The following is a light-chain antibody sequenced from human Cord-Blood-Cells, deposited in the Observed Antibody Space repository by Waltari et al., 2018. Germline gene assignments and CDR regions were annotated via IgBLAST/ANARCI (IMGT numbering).Light chain of an antibody. J-gene: IGLJ1*01. V-gene: IGLV1-44*01. Sequence: QAVLTQPPSASGTPGQRVTISCSCSSPNIGSYPVNCYQQLPGTAPKPLIYSKNQRPSGVPDRFSGAKSGTSASLAISGLQSEDEADYYCAAWDDSLNAHYVFGTGTKVTVL. CDR2: SKN. CDR1: SPNIGSYP. CDR3: AAWDDSLNAHYV.